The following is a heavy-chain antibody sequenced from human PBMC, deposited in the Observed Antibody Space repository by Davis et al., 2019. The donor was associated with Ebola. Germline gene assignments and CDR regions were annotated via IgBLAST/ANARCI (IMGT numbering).Heavy chain of an antibody. Sequence: PSETLSLTCTVSAVSISRHYWSWIRQPPGKRLEWIGSIYYTGNAYYNSSLASRATISVDTSKNQSSLKLTSVTAADTARYYCSERGGSVWGQGTLVTVSS. V-gene: IGHV4-59*03. CDR3: SERGGSV. CDR2: IYYTGNA. D-gene: IGHD3-10*01. J-gene: IGHJ4*02. CDR1: AVSISRHY.